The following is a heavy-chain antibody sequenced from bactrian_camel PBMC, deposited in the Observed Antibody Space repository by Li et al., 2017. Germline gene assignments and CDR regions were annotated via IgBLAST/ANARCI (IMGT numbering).Heavy chain of an antibody. V-gene: IGHV3S6*01. D-gene: IGHD6*01. J-gene: IGHJ4*01. CDR1: GDTISRYC. CDR3: AAEPPSYAGRAHCPLYGDDFGYWGFSRTASL. Sequence: HVQLVESGGGSVQVGGSLRLSCVASGDTISRYCMSWLRQAPAKEREVVAYFDSDGSTTYADSVRGRFIVSNDVAKNTLYLQMNSLKVEDTAMYYCAAEPPSYAGRAHCPLYGDDFGYWGFSRTASLSGTGDPGHRL. CDR2: FDSDGSTT.